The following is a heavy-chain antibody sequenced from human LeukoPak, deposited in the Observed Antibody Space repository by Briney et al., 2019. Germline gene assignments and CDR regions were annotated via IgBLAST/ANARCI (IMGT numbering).Heavy chain of an antibody. CDR1: GFTISSYA. J-gene: IGHJ4*02. CDR2: ISGSGGST. D-gene: IGHD3-10*01. Sequence: GGSLRLSCAASGFTISSYAMSWVRQAPGKGLEWVSAISGSGGSTYYADSVKGRFTISRDNSKNTLYLQMNSLRAEDTAVYYCAKMMGVWFGELFGYWGQGTLVTVSS. V-gene: IGHV3-23*01. CDR3: AKMMGVWFGELFGY.